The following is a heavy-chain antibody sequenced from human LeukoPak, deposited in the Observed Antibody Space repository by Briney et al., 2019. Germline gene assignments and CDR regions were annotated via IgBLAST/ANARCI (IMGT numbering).Heavy chain of an antibody. D-gene: IGHD2-2*01. CDR3: AGGQVPASRGYPWFDP. CDR1: GWSFNDHY. CDR2: INARGET. V-gene: IGHV4-34*01. J-gene: IGHJ5*02. Sequence: SETLSLTCAVYGWSFNDHYWSWVRQPPGKGLEWIGEINARGETKFNPSLKSRVSISADASMNQFSLMYKSMVCAETAGSYCAGGQVPASRGYPWFDPWGQGTLVTVSS.